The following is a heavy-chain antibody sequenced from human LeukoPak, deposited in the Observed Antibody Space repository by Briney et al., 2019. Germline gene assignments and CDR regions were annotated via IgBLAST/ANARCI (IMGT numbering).Heavy chain of an antibody. CDR2: ISPYNGDT. J-gene: IGHJ4*02. D-gene: IGHD1-26*01. V-gene: IGHV1-18*01. CDR3: AKDEGGTYYFDY. Sequence: GASVNVSCKASGYTFTRYGISWVRQAPGQGLEWMGWISPYNGDTKYAQKLQGRVTMTTETSTSTAYMELRSLRSDDTAVYYCAKDEGGTYYFDYWGQGTLVTVSS. CDR1: GYTFTRYG.